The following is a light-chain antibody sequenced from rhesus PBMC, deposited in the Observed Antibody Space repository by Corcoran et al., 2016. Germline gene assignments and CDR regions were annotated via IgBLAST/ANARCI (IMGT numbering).Light chain of an antibody. J-gene: IGKJ4*01. CDR2: GAS. CDR1: KSVSSD. Sequence: EIVMTQSPATLALSPGERATPSCRASKSVSSDLAWYQQKPGPAPRLLIYGASSRATGNPDRCSGSGSGTGFTHTIRSLGPGDFATWCCQQYCGRPLAFGGGAKVELK. CDR3: QQYCGRPLA. V-gene: IGKV3S9*01.